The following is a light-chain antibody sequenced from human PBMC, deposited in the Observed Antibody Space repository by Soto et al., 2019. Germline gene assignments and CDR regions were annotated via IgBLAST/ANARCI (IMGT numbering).Light chain of an antibody. V-gene: IGKV3-11*01. Sequence: EIVLTQSPATLSLSPGERATLSCRASQSVSSYLAWYQQKPGQAPRLLIYDASNRATGIPARFSGSGSGTDFPIAISRLEPEDFAVYYCQQRSNWPPKFTFGPGTKVDIK. CDR3: QQRSNWPPKFT. CDR2: DAS. CDR1: QSVSSY. J-gene: IGKJ3*01.